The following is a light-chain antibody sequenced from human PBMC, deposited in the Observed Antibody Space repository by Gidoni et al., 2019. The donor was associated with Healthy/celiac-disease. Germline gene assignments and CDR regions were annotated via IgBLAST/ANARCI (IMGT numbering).Light chain of an antibody. V-gene: IGKV3-15*01. Sequence: EIVMTQSPATLSVSPGERATLSCRASQSVSSNLAWYQQKPGQAPRLLIYGASTRATGIPARFSGSGSGTEFTLTISSLQSEDFAVYYCQQYNNWRRITFXPXTKVXIK. J-gene: IGKJ3*01. CDR1: QSVSSN. CDR2: GAS. CDR3: QQYNNWRRIT.